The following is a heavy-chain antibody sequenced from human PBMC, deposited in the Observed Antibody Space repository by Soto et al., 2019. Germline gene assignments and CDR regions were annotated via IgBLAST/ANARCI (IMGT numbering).Heavy chain of an antibody. Sequence: PGGSLRLSSKVSGFPFRDYAMSWVRQAPGKGLEWVSDISGNGGDARHADSVKDRFTISRDNSRDTLYLQLNSLRVDDTAVYYCGKERRGSGWSVCNFWGQGTLVTVSS. CDR3: GKERRGSGWSVCNF. CDR1: GFPFRDYA. D-gene: IGHD6-19*01. CDR2: ISGNGGDA. J-gene: IGHJ4*02. V-gene: IGHV3-23*01.